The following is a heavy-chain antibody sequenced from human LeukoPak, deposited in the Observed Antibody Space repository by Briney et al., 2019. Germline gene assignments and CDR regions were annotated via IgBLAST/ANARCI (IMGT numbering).Heavy chain of an antibody. J-gene: IGHJ4*02. V-gene: IGHV4-59*08. Sequence: PSETLSLTCTVSGGSISSYYWSWIRQPPGKGLEWIGYIYYTGSTNYNPSLKSRVTISVDTSKNQFSLKLSSVTAADTALYYCAHSSGYYYVPEYWGQGTLVTVSS. CDR3: AHSSGYYYVPEY. CDR2: IYYTGST. D-gene: IGHD3-22*01. CDR1: GGSISSYY.